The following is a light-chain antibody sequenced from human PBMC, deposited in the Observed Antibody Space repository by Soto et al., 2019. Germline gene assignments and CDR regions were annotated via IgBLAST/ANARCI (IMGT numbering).Light chain of an antibody. CDR1: SSNIGSNT. Sequence: QPVLTQPPSASGTPGQRVTISCSGSSSNIGSNTVNWYLQLPGTAPKLLIYSNNQRPSGVPDRFSGSKSGTSASLAISGLQSEDEADYYCAAWDDSLNGDYVFGTGTKVTVL. CDR3: AAWDDSLNGDYV. CDR2: SNN. J-gene: IGLJ1*01. V-gene: IGLV1-44*01.